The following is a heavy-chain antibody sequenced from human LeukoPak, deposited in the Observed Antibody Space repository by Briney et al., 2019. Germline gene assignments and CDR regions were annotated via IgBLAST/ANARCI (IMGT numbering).Heavy chain of an antibody. V-gene: IGHV3-21*01. CDR3: ARVEMTNAYWFFDL. CDR2: ITSSSHYI. J-gene: IGHJ2*01. Sequence: GGSLRLSCAASGFTFSSYSMYWVRQAPGKGLEWVSSITSSSHYISYGDSVKGRFTISRDNGKNSLYLQLNSLRDDDTAVCYCARVEMTNAYWFFDLWGRGTLVTVSS. CDR1: GFTFSSYS. D-gene: IGHD5-24*01.